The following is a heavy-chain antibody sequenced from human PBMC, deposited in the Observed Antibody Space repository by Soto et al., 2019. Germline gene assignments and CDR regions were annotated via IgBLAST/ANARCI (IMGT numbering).Heavy chain of an antibody. Sequence: GEYLKISCKGSGYSFTSYWISWVRQMPGKGLEWMGRIDPSDSYTNYSPSFQGHVTISADKSISTAYLQWSSLKASDTAMYYCARLEATTYYYYYGMDVWGQGTTVTVSS. J-gene: IGHJ6*02. V-gene: IGHV5-10-1*01. D-gene: IGHD5-12*01. CDR3: ARLEATTYYYYYGMDV. CDR2: IDPSDSYT. CDR1: GYSFTSYW.